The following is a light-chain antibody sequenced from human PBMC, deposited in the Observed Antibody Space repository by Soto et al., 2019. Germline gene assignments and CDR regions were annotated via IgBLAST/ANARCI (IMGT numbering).Light chain of an antibody. CDR2: WAS. V-gene: IGKV4-1*01. J-gene: IGKJ5*01. Sequence: DIVMTQSPDSLAVSLGERATINCKSSQSVLYSSNNKNYLAWYQQKPGQPPNLLIYWASTRESGVPDRFSGSGSGTDFTLTISSLHAEDVAVYYCQQYYSTPITFGQGTRMEIK. CDR3: QQYYSTPIT. CDR1: QSVLYSSNNKNY.